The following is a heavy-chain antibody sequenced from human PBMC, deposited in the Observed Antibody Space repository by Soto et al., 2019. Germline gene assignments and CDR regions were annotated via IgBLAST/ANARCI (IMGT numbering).Heavy chain of an antibody. CDR3: AKDFYYYGSGSYYNAFDI. D-gene: IGHD3-10*01. CDR1: GFTFSSYA. CDR2: ISGSGGST. J-gene: IGHJ3*02. Sequence: GGSLRLSCAASGFTFSSYAMSWVRQAPGKGLEWVSAISGSGGSTYYADSVKGRFTISRDNSKNTLYLQMNSLRAEDTAVYYCAKDFYYYGSGSYYNAFDIWGQGTMVTVSS. V-gene: IGHV3-23*01.